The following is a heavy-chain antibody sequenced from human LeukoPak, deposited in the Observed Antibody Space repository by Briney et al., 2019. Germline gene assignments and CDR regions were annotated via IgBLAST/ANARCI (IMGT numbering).Heavy chain of an antibody. J-gene: IGHJ3*02. D-gene: IGHD5-12*01. V-gene: IGHV1-2*02. CDR2: INPNSGGT. Sequence: ASVKVSCKASGYTFTGYYMHWVRQAPGQGLEWMGWINPNSGGTNYAQKFQGRVTMTRDTSISTAYMELSRLRSDDTAVYYCARGIVATKGAFDIWGQGTMVTVSS. CDR3: ARGIVATKGAFDI. CDR1: GYTFTGYY.